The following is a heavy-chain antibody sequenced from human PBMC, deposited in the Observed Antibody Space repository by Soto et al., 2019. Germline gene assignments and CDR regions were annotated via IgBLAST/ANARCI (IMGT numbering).Heavy chain of an antibody. J-gene: IGHJ4*02. Sequence: QITLKESGPTLVKPTQTLTLTCTFSGFSLSTSGVGVGWIRQPPGKALEWLALIYWDDDKRYSPSLKSRLTFTKDTSNNQVVLTIPNMDPVDTATYDCAHLNKCYYGSGNNYWGQGTLVTVSS. CDR2: IYWDDDK. CDR1: GFSLSTSGVG. CDR3: AHLNKCYYGSGNNY. D-gene: IGHD3-10*01. V-gene: IGHV2-5*02.